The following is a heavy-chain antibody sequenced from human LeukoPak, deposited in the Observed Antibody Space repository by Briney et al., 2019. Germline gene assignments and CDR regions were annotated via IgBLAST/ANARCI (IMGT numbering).Heavy chain of an antibody. Sequence: SETLSLTCTVPGGSINNYYWSWFRQPPGKGLEWIGWIYYRGHTNYNPSLKSRVTISVDPSKNQFSLNLSSVTAADTAVYYCARGGMRDALWQGNYFDYWGQGSLVTVSS. CDR3: ARGGMRDALWQGNYFDY. V-gene: IGHV4-59*01. CDR2: IYYRGHT. J-gene: IGHJ4*02. CDR1: GGSINNYY. D-gene: IGHD5-24*01.